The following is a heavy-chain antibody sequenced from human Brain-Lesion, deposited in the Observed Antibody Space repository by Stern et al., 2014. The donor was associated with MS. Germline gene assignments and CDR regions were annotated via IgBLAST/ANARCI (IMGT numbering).Heavy chain of an antibody. J-gene: IGHJ6*02. CDR2: IYTSGST. Sequence: VQLEESGPGLVKPSQALSLTCTVSGGSISSGSYSWTWIRQSAGKGLEWIGRIYTSGSTNYNLSFKSRTTISSDTAKNQFPLKLHSVTAADTAVYYCARGTAMIFGANGLDVWGQGTTVTVSS. D-gene: IGHD3/OR15-3a*01. V-gene: IGHV4-61*02. CDR1: GGSISSGSYS. CDR3: ARGTAMIFGANGLDV.